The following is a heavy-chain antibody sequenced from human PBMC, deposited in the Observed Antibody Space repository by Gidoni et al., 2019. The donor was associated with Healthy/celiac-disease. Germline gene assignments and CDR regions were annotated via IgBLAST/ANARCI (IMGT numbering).Heavy chain of an antibody. Sequence: EVQLVQSGAEVKKPGESLKISCKGSGYSFTSSWTGWVRQMPGKGREWMGIIYPGDSDTRYSPSFQGQVTISADKSISTAYLQWSSLKASDTAMYYCARMVNGKIAADRYWFDPWGQGTLVTVSS. D-gene: IGHD6-13*01. CDR2: IYPGDSDT. V-gene: IGHV5-51*01. CDR3: ARMVNGKIAADRYWFDP. CDR1: GYSFTSSW. J-gene: IGHJ5*02.